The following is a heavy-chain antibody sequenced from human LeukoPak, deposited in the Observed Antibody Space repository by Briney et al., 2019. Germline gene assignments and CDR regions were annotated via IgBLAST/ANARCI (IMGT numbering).Heavy chain of an antibody. CDR1: GGSLSSGSYY. CDR3: ARGTCGGDCYPKINWFDP. CDR2: IYTSGST. Sequence: PSQTLSLTCNVSGGSLSSGSYYWSWIRQPAGKGLEWIGRIYTSGSTNYNPSFKSRVTISVDTSKNQFSLKLSSVTAADTAVYYCARGTCGGDCYPKINWFDPWGQGTLVTVSS. J-gene: IGHJ5*02. V-gene: IGHV4-61*02. D-gene: IGHD2-21*02.